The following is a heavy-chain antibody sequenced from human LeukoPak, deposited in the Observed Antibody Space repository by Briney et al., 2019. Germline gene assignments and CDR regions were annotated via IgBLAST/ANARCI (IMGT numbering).Heavy chain of an antibody. CDR1: GFTISDYA. CDR3: ARSCSGGSCYPHLYYFYAMDV. Sequence: PGRSLRLSCAASGFTISDYAIHWVRQAPGKGLEWVAVIWDDGTNQYYADSVKGRFTISRDNSKNTLYLQMNSLRVEDTGVYFCARSCSGGSCYPHLYYFYAMDVWGQGTTVTVS. D-gene: IGHD2-15*01. J-gene: IGHJ6*02. CDR2: IWDDGTNQ. V-gene: IGHV3-33*01.